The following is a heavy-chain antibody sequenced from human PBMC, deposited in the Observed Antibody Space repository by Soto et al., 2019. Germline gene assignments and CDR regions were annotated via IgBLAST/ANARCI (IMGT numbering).Heavy chain of an antibody. CDR1: GGSISSSGHY. CDR3: ARAYGLTLGPVN. V-gene: IGHV4-31*03. J-gene: IGHJ4*02. Sequence: QVQLQESGPGLVKPSQTLSLTCTVSGGSISSSGHYWTWIRQHPGKGLEWMGVIYNSGTTHYNPSLKSRITIAVDTSKNQFSLNLTAVTAADTAVYYCARAYGLTLGPVNWGQGTLVTVSS. CDR2: IYNSGTT. D-gene: IGHD2-8*01.